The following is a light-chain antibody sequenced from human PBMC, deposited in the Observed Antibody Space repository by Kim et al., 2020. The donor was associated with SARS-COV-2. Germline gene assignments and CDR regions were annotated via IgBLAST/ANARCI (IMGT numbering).Light chain of an antibody. Sequence: KTARINWGGNNIGSKSVHWYQRKPGRAPVLVIYYDSDRPSGIPERFSGSNSGNTATLTISRVEAGDEADYYCQVWDSSSDHPGVVFGGGTQLTVL. CDR2: YDS. CDR3: QVWDSSSDHPGVV. CDR1: NIGSKS. J-gene: IGLJ2*01. V-gene: IGLV3-21*04.